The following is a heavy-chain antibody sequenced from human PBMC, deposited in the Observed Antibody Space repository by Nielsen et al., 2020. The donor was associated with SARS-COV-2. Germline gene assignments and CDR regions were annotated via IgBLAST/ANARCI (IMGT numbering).Heavy chain of an antibody. CDR1: GYTFTSYG. D-gene: IGHD2-2*01. CDR3: ARTGYCSSTSCYYFDY. J-gene: IGHJ4*02. CDR2: ISAYNGNT. V-gene: IGHV1-18*04. Sequence: ASVKVSCKASGYTFTSYGISWVRQAPGQGLEWMRWISAYNGNTNYAQKLQGRVTMTTDTSTSTAYMELRSLRSDDTAVYYCARTGYCSSTSCYYFDYWGQGTLVTVSS.